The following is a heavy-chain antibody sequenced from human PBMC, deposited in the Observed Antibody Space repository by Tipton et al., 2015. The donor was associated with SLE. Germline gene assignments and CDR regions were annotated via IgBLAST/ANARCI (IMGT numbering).Heavy chain of an antibody. D-gene: IGHD2-21*02. V-gene: IGHV4-61*02. CDR3: ARGMVTWRGAIIGVDV. CDR1: GGSINSGSDY. J-gene: IGHJ6*02. Sequence: TLSLTCTVSGGSINSGSDYWNWIRQPAGKGLEWIGRIYISGSTNYNPSLKSRVTISVDPAKNQFSLKLTSVTAPDTAVYYCARGMVTWRGAIIGVDVWGQGTPFNFSS. CDR2: IYISGST.